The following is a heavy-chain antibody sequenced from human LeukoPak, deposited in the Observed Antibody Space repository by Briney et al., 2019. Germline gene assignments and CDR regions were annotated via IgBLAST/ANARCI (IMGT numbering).Heavy chain of an antibody. CDR3: AKIALITENFDY. CDR2: IRYDGSNK. V-gene: IGHV3-30*02. D-gene: IGHD5-24*01. CDR1: GFTFSSYG. Sequence: GSLRPSCAASGFTFSSYGMHWVRQAPGKGLEWVAFIRYDGSNKYYADSVKGRFTISRDNSKNTLYLQMSSLRAEDTAIYFCAKIALITENFDYWGLGTLVTVSS. J-gene: IGHJ4*02.